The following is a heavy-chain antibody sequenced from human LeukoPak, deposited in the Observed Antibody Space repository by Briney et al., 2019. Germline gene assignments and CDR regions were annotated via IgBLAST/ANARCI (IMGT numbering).Heavy chain of an antibody. J-gene: IGHJ3*02. CDR3: ARDYYDSSGYYYDACDI. CDR2: ISTYNGNT. Sequence: ASVKVSCKASGYTFTSYGISWVRQAPGQGLEWMGWISTYNGNTYYAQKLQGRVTMTTDTSTSTTYMELRSLRSDDTAVYYCARDYYDSSGYYYDACDIWGQGTMVTVSS. CDR1: GYTFTSYG. D-gene: IGHD3-22*01. V-gene: IGHV1-18*01.